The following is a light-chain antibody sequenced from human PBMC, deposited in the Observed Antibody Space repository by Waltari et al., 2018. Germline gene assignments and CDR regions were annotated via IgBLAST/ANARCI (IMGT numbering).Light chain of an antibody. V-gene: IGKV3-15*01. Sequence: ETVMTQSPASLYVSPGEGAILSCRASQNVSSQLAWYQQKPGQAPRLLIFGASTRATGIPARFSGSGSGTEFTLTISSLQSEDFAVYYCQQYNNWPPITFGQGTRLEIK. CDR3: QQYNNWPPIT. J-gene: IGKJ5*01. CDR2: GAS. CDR1: QNVSSQ.